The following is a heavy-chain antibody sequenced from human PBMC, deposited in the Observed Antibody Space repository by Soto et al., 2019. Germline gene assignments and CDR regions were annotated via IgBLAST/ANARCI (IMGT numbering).Heavy chain of an antibody. J-gene: IGHJ4*02. CDR2: ILPDETG. D-gene: IGHD2-15*01. CDR1: GFTFSTYA. CDR3: AKDRLPTSGQRFSFDS. Sequence: DVNLLQSGGGSAQPGGSLRLSCATSGFTFSTYAMTWVRQFPGRGLQWVSTILPDETGFYTVSVKGRFTISRDNYRGIVYLQMNDMWVEDAAIYYCAKDRLPTSGQRFSFDSFGQGSLVTVSS. V-gene: IGHV3-23*01.